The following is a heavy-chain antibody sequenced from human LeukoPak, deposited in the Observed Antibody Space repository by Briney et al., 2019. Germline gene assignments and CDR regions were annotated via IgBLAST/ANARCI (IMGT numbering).Heavy chain of an antibody. Sequence: TSQTLSLTCTVSGGSISSGGYYWSWIRQHPWKGLEWIGYIYYSGSTYYNPSLKSRVTISVDTSKNQFSLKLSSVTAADTAVYYCARVGAIFGVVISFDYWGQGTLVTVSS. V-gene: IGHV4-31*03. CDR1: GGSISSGGYY. D-gene: IGHD3-3*01. J-gene: IGHJ4*02. CDR3: ARVGAIFGVVISFDY. CDR2: IYYSGST.